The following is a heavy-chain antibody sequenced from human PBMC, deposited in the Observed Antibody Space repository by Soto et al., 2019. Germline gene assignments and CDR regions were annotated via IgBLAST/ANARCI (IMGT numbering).Heavy chain of an antibody. J-gene: IGHJ4*02. CDR1: GYKFADYN. D-gene: IGHD4-4*01. Sequence: QVHLVQSGAEVKRPGASVKVSCTTSGYKFADYNMNWVRQATGRGLEWLGYMNSFSGGSDFAPKFQDRLTLTKNTSISTAYLELTNLRDDDTAVYYCARGSAFQRTVNSDFWGQGTPFTVSS. V-gene: IGHV1-8*02. CDR3: ARGSAFQRTVNSDF. CDR2: MNSFSGGS.